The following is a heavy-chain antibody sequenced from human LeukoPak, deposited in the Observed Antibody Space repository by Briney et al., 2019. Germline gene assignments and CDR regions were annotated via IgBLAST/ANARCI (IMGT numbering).Heavy chain of an antibody. J-gene: IGHJ3*02. V-gene: IGHV3-15*01. D-gene: IGHD3-22*01. CDR2: IKSKTDGGTT. Sequence: GGSLRLSCAASGFTFSNAWMSWVRQAPGKGLEWVGRIKSKTDGGTTDYAAPVKGRFTISRDDSKNTVHLQMNSLKTEDTAVYYCTTPLAAYYDSSGLDAFDIWGQGTMVTVSS. CDR3: TTPLAAYYDSSGLDAFDI. CDR1: GFTFSNAW.